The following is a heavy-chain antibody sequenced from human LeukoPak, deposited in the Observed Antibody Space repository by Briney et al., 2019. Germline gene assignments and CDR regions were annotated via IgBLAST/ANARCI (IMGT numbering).Heavy chain of an antibody. V-gene: IGHV3-23*01. CDR2: ISGSGGST. CDR3: AKDPGLLWFGELLYFDY. CDR1: GITFGNNW. Sequence: GGSLRLSCAASGITFGNNWMHWVRQGPGKGLEWVSAISGSGGSTYYADSVKGRFTISRDNSKNTLYLQMNSLRAEDTAVYYCAKDPGLLWFGELLYFDYWGQGTLVTVSS. J-gene: IGHJ4*02. D-gene: IGHD3-10*01.